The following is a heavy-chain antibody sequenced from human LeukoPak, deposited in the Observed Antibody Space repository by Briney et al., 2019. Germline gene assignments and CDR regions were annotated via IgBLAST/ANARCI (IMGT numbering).Heavy chain of an antibody. CDR3: ARGGSQYYYYYMDV. V-gene: IGHV3-48*01. Sequence: PGGSLRLPCAASGFTFSSYSMNWVRQAPGKGLEWVSYISSSSSTIYYADSVKGRFTISRDNAKNSLYLQMNSLRAEDTAGYYCARGGSQYYYYYMDVWGKGTTVTVSS. CDR2: ISSSSSTI. CDR1: GFTFSSYS. D-gene: IGHD1-26*01. J-gene: IGHJ6*03.